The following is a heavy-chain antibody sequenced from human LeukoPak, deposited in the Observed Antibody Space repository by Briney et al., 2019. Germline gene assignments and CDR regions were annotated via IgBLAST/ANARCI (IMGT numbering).Heavy chain of an antibody. Sequence: PGGSLRLSCAASGFTFSSYAMSWVRQAPGKGLEWVSAISGSGGSTYYADSVKGRFTISRDNSKNTLYLQMNSLRAEDTAVYYCATSPKYYYDSSGYYYGPWFDPWGQGTLVTVSS. CDR1: GFTFSSYA. CDR3: ATSPKYYYDSSGYYYGPWFDP. J-gene: IGHJ5*02. V-gene: IGHV3-23*01. CDR2: ISGSGGST. D-gene: IGHD3-22*01.